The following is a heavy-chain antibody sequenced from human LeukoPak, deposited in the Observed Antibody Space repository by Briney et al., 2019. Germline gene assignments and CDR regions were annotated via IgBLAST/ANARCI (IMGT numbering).Heavy chain of an antibody. D-gene: IGHD3-16*02. Sequence: SQTLSLTCAISGDSVSSNSAAWNWIRRSPSRGLEWLGRTYYRSKWYNEYAVSVKSRINVNPDTSKNQFSLQLNSVTPEDTAVYYCARSLPRAFDIWGQGTMVTVSS. CDR2: TYYRSKWYN. CDR1: GDSVSSNSAA. V-gene: IGHV6-1*01. J-gene: IGHJ3*02. CDR3: ARSLPRAFDI.